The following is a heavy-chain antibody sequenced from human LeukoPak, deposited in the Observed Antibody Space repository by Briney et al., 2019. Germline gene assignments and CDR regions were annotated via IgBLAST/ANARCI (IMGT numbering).Heavy chain of an antibody. D-gene: IGHD2-8*02. CDR3: ASSGLILVHHDVFDI. CDR2: IIPILGIA. J-gene: IGHJ3*02. CDR1: GGTFSSYA. V-gene: IGHV1-69*04. Sequence: SVKVSCKASGGTFSSYAISWVRQAPGQGLEWMGRIIPILGIANYAQKFQGRVTITADKSMSTAYMELRSLRSDDTAVYYCASSGLILVHHDVFDIWGQGTMVTVSS.